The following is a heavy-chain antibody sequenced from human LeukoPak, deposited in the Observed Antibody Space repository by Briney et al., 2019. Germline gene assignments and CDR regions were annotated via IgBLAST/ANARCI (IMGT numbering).Heavy chain of an antibody. J-gene: IGHJ4*02. CDR3: ARARGIQLWLAFDY. V-gene: IGHV1-2*02. Sequence: ASVKVSCKASGYTFTGYYIHWVRQAPGQGLERMGWINPNSGGTNYAQKFQGRVTMTRDTSITTAYMELTRLRSDDTAVYYCARARGIQLWLAFDYWGQGTLVTVSS. D-gene: IGHD5-18*01. CDR1: GYTFTGYY. CDR2: INPNSGGT.